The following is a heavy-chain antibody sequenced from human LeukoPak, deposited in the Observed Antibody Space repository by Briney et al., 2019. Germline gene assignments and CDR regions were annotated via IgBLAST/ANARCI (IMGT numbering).Heavy chain of an antibody. J-gene: IGHJ5*02. CDR2: ISTYKDNT. Sequence: GASVKVSCKASGYTFANHGINWVRQAPGQGLEWMGWISTYKDNTNYAQKFQGRVTMTTDTSTSTAYMELRSLRSDDTAVYYCARGGGWEYGDYEGRWFDPWGQGTLVTVSS. CDR3: ARGGGWEYGDYEGRWFDP. V-gene: IGHV1-18*01. D-gene: IGHD4-17*01. CDR1: GYTFANHG.